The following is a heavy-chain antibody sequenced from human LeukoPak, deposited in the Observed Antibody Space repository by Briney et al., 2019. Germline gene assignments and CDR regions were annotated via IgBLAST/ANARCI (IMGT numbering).Heavy chain of an antibody. CDR2: ISGSGGST. CDR3: ARGLFLSGYLDAFDI. D-gene: IGHD3-22*01. CDR1: GFTFSSYA. J-gene: IGHJ3*02. V-gene: IGHV3-23*01. Sequence: GSLRLSCAASGFTFSSYAMSWVRQAPGKGLEWVSAISGSGGSTYYADSVKGRFTISRDNSKNTLYLQMNSLRVEDTAVYYCARGLFLSGYLDAFDIWGQGTVVTVSS.